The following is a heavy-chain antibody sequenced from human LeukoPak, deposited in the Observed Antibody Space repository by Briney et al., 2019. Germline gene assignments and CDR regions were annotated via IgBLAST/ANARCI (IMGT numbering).Heavy chain of an antibody. CDR3: SKDRRMEQYYFDY. CDR2: ISGSGGST. J-gene: IGHJ4*02. V-gene: IGHV3-23*01. D-gene: IGHD1/OR15-1a*01. CDR1: GFTFSSYA. Sequence: GGSLRLSCAASGFTFSSYAMSWVRQAPGKGLEWVSAISGSGGSTYYADSVKGRFTISRDNSKNTLYLQMNSLRAEDTAVYYCSKDRRMEQYYFDYWGQGNLVTVSS.